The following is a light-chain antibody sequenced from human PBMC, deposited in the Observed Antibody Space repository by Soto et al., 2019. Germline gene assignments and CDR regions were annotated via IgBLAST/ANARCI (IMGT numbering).Light chain of an antibody. CDR1: QSVSSN. CDR3: QQYDNWPLT. V-gene: IGKV3-15*01. Sequence: DIVMTHSRATLPVYTSERATLSFRASQSVSSNLAWYQQKPGQAPRFLIYGASTRATGIPARFSGSGSGTEFTLTISSLQSEDFAVYYWQQYDNWPLTFGGGTKVDI. J-gene: IGKJ4*01. CDR2: GAS.